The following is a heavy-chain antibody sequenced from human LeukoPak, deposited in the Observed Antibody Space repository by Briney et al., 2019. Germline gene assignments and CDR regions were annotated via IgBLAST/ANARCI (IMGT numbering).Heavy chain of an antibody. CDR1: GGSISSGSYY. CDR3: ASSRWNSGGWFDP. Sequence: SETLSLTCTVSGGSISSGSYYWGWIRQPPGKGLEWIGSIYYSGSTYYNPSLKSRVTISVDTSKNQFSLKLSSVTAADTAVYYCASSRWNSGGWFDPWGQGTLVTVSS. D-gene: IGHD1-7*01. CDR2: IYYSGST. J-gene: IGHJ5*02. V-gene: IGHV4-39*01.